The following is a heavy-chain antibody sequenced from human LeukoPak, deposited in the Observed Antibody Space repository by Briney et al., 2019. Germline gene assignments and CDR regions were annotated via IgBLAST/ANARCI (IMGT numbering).Heavy chain of an antibody. J-gene: IGHJ4*02. Sequence: HRASVKVSCKASGYTFTGFYIHWVRQAPGQGLEWMGWINPNSGGTIYAQKFQGRVTMTGDTSISTAYMELSRLRSDDTAVYYCARARWDRARYFDYWGQGTLVTVSS. V-gene: IGHV1-2*02. CDR1: GYTFTGFY. D-gene: IGHD1-26*01. CDR2: INPNSGGT. CDR3: ARARWDRARYFDY.